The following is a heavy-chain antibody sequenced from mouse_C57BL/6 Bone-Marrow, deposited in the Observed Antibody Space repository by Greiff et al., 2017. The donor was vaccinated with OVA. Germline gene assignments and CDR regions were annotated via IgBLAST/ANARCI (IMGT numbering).Heavy chain of an antibody. D-gene: IGHD2-3*01. Sequence: VQLQQPGAELVKPGASVKLSCKASGYTFTSYWMPWVKQRPGQGLEWIGEIAPSDSYTNYNQKFKGKATLTVDTSSSTAYMQLSSLTSEDSAVYYCARYWWLLPDYWGQGTTLTVSS. J-gene: IGHJ2*01. CDR3: ARYWWLLPDY. CDR2: IAPSDSYT. V-gene: IGHV1-50*01. CDR1: GYTFTSYW.